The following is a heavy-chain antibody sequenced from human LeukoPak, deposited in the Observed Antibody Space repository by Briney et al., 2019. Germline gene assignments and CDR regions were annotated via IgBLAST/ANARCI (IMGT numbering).Heavy chain of an antibody. J-gene: IGHJ5*02. V-gene: IGHV4-4*02. CDR3: ARVYGSGWFKAENWFDP. D-gene: IGHD6-19*01. CDR2: IYHSGST. Sequence: SGTLSLACAVSGGSISSSNWWSSVRQPPGKGLERIGEIYHSGSTNYNPSLKSRVTISVEKSKNQFSLKLSSVTGADTAVYYCARVYGSGWFKAENWFDPGGEGTVVSVSS. CDR1: GGSISSSNW.